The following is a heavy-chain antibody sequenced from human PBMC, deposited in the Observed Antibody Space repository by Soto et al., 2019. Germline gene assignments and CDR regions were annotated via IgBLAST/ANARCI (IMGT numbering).Heavy chain of an antibody. V-gene: IGHV1-18*01. CDR1: GYTFTSYG. J-gene: IGHJ5*02. CDR2: ISAYNGNT. CDR3: ARDQLNYYDSSGYGWFDP. D-gene: IGHD3-22*01. Sequence: ASVKVSCKASGYTFTSYGISWVRQAPGQGLEWMGWISAYNGNTNYAQKLQGRVTMTTDTSTSTAYLELRSLRFDDTAVYYCARDQLNYYDSSGYGWFDPWGQGTLVTVSS.